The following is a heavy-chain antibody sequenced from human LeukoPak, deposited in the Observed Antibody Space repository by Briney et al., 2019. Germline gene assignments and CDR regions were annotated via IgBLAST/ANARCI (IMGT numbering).Heavy chain of an antibody. CDR1: GGSISSSSYY. V-gene: IGHV4-39*01. Sequence: SETLPLTCTVSGGSISSSSYYWGWLRQPPGEGVEWFVSMYYSGRTYYNPSHKSRVTIYVDTSKTQFSLKLSSVTAGDTAVYYCARVSPPYYYDSSGYPAVGFDYWGQGTLVTVSS. CDR3: ARVSPPYYYDSSGYPAVGFDY. CDR2: MYYSGRT. J-gene: IGHJ4*02. D-gene: IGHD3-22*01.